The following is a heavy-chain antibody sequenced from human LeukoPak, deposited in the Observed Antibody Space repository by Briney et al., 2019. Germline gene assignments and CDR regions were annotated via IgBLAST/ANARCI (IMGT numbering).Heavy chain of an antibody. J-gene: IGHJ4*02. CDR1: GFTFSSYS. D-gene: IGHD3-9*01. V-gene: IGHV3-48*01. Sequence: QPGGPLLLSCATSGFTFSSYSMNWVRQAPGKVLELVSYISTGSTNIKQADSVKGRSTISTDNTKKSLSLQMNSLRAEDTAVYYCARDLDWAFDYWGQGILVTVYS. CDR3: ARDLDWAFDY. CDR2: ISTGSTNI.